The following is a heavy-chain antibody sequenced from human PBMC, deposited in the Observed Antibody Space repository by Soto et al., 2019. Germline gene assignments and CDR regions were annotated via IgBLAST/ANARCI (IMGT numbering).Heavy chain of an antibody. CDR3: ARGTIGVVIVLDY. J-gene: IGHJ4*02. CDR1: GGSFSGYY. CDR2: INHSRRT. V-gene: IGHV4-34*01. D-gene: IGHD3-16*02. Sequence: QVQLQQWGAGLLKPSETLSLTCAVYGGSFSGYYGSWIRQPPGKGLEWIGEINHSRRTNYNPSLKSRVTLSVDTSKNQFSLKLSSVTAADTAVYYCARGTIGVVIVLDYWGQGTLVTVSS.